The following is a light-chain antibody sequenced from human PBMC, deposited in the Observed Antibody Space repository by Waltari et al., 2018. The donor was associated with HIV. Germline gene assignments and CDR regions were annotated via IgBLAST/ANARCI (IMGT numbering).Light chain of an antibody. CDR2: AAS. V-gene: IGKV1-NL1*01. Sequence: DIQMTQSPSSLSASVGDSVTITCRASQAISNSLAWYQQKPGKAPKLLLYAASRLESGVPSSFSGGGTGTDYTLTISSLQPDHFATYYCQQYYSTPTFGQGTRVEIK. CDR1: QAISNS. J-gene: IGKJ1*01. CDR3: QQYYSTPT.